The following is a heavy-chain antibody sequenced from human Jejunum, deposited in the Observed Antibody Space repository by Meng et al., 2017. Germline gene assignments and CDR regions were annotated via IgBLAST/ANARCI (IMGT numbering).Heavy chain of an antibody. CDR1: GDYISSSYW. Sequence: VRLQEAGPGLVKPWGTLSLTCAVSGDYISSSYWWSWVRQSPGKGLEWIGEIYHSGTTNYNPSLKSRVTLSVDKSKNQFSLNLSSVTAADTAVYFCARDFEALNGVWGQGTLVTVSS. J-gene: IGHJ1*01. V-gene: IGHV4-4*02. CDR3: ARDFEALNGV. CDR2: IYHSGTT. D-gene: IGHD2-8*01.